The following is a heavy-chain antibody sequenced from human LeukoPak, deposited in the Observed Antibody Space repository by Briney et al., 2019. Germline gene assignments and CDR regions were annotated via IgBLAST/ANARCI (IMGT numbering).Heavy chain of an antibody. Sequence: GRSLRLSCAASGFTFSSYAMHWVRQAPGKGLEWVAVISYDGSNKYYADSVKGRFTIPRDNSKNTLYLQMNSLRAEDTAVYYCARDSGKIRVGATMMFDYWGQGTLVTVSS. V-gene: IGHV3-30*01. J-gene: IGHJ4*02. D-gene: IGHD1-26*01. CDR1: GFTFSSYA. CDR2: ISYDGSNK. CDR3: ARDSGKIRVGATMMFDY.